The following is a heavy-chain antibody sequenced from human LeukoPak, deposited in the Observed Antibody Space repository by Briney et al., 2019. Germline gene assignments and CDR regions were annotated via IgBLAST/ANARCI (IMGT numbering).Heavy chain of an antibody. D-gene: IGHD3-22*01. CDR2: IHTSGTA. CDR1: GDSISNYY. Sequence: SETLSLICTVSGDSISNYYWSWIRQPAGKGLEWIGRIHTSGTADYNPPLKSRVSISTDRSKNQVYLKLSSVTAAGTAVYYCARDYHESTGYSFDSWGQGSLVSVSS. CDR3: ARDYHESTGYSFDS. J-gene: IGHJ4*02. V-gene: IGHV4-4*07.